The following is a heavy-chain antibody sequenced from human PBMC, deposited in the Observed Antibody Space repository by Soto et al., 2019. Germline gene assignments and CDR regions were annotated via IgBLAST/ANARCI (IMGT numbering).Heavy chain of an antibody. V-gene: IGHV4-39*01. D-gene: IGHD3-10*01. CDR1: GASITSTTYF. CDR2: IYYSGKT. CDR3: ARRAITMVRGVMGVDYGMDV. J-gene: IGHJ6*02. Sequence: SETLSLTCSLSGASITSTTYFWAWIRQPPGKGLEWVGSIYYSGKTHYNPSLKSRTTISVDTSKNQFSLKLSSVTAADTAVYYCARRAITMVRGVMGVDYGMDVWGQGTTVTVSS.